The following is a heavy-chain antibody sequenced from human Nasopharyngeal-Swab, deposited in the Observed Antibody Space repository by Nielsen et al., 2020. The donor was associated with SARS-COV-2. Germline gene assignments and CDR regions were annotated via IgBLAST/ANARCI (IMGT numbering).Heavy chain of an antibody. J-gene: IGHJ4*02. V-gene: IGHV3-9*01. D-gene: IGHD6-19*01. CDR1: GFTFDDYA. Sequence: SLKISCAASGFTFDDYAIHWVRQAPGKGLEWVSGISWNSGSIDYADSVKGRFTISRDNAKNSLYLQMNSLRAEDTALYYCAKAQYSSGPINFDYWSQGTLVTVSS. CDR3: AKAQYSSGPINFDY. CDR2: ISWNSGSI.